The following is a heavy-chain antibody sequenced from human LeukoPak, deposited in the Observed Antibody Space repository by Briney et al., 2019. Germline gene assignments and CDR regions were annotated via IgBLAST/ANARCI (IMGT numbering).Heavy chain of an antibody. V-gene: IGHV4-59*08. CDR3: ARRRYYYGSGSHWYFDL. CDR2: IYYTGST. CDR1: GDSISNNY. Sequence: SETLSLTCTVSGDSISNNYWSWVRQLPGKGLEWIGYIYYTGSTNYNPSLESRLTLSVDTSKNQLSLRLSSVTAADTAVYYCARRRYYYGSGSHWYFDLWGRGTLVTVSS. D-gene: IGHD3-10*01. J-gene: IGHJ2*01.